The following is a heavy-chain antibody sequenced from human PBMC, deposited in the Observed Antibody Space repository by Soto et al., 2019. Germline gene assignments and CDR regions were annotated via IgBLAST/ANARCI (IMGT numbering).Heavy chain of an antibody. V-gene: IGHV3-74*01. CDR1: GFTFSNYL. Sequence: HPGGSLRLSCAASGFTFSNYLMHWVRQSPGKGLVWVSRIDSHGSAASYADSVKGRFTISRDNAKNTLYLQMNSLRVEDTAVYFCAREYCSAGSCYGDYWGQGTLVTVSS. D-gene: IGHD2-15*01. CDR3: AREYCSAGSCYGDY. CDR2: IDSHGSAA. J-gene: IGHJ4*02.